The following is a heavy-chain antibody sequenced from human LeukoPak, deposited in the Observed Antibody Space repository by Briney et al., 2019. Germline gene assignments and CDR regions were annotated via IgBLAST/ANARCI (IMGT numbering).Heavy chain of an antibody. V-gene: IGHV1-69*13. D-gene: IGHD5-18*01. CDR2: IIPIFGTA. CDR1: GGTFSSYA. J-gene: IGHJ4*02. CDR3: ARSWIQLWIFVY. Sequence: ASVKVSCKASGGTFSSYAISWVRQAPGQGLEWMGGIIPIFGTANYAQKFQGRVTITADESKSTDYMELSSLRSEDTAVYYCARSWIQLWIFVYWGQGTLVTVSS.